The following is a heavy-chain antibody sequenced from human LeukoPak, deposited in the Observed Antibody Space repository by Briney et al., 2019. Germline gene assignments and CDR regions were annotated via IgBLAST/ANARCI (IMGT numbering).Heavy chain of an antibody. J-gene: IGHJ4*02. D-gene: IGHD2-2*01. V-gene: IGHV4-59*01. CDR2: IYYTEST. CDR1: GGSIYSYY. CDR3: ARVYQSAEYYFDY. Sequence: SETLSLTCTVSGGSIYSYYWSWLRQPPGKGLEWLGYIYYTESTEYHPSLKSRVTISLDTSKNQFSLKLTSVTAADTAVYYCARVYQSAEYYFDYWGQGNLVSVSS.